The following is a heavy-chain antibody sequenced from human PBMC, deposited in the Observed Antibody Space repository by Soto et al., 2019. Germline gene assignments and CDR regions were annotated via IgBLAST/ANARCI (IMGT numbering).Heavy chain of an antibody. V-gene: IGHV4-31*03. J-gene: IGHJ4*02. CDR2: IYYSGST. D-gene: IGHD6-13*01. Sequence: SETLSLTCTVSGGSISSGGYYWSWIRQHPGKGLEWIGYIYYSGSTYYNPSLKSRVTISIDTSKNQFSLKLSSVTAADTAVYYCARDRTAAAVSGSFFFEYWGQGTLVTV. CDR3: ARDRTAAAVSGSFFFEY. CDR1: GGSISSGGYY.